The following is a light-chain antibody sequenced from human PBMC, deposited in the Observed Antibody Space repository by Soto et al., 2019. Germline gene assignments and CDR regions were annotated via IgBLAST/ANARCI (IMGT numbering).Light chain of an antibody. Sequence: QSVLTQPASVSGSPGQSITISCTGTSSDVGGYNYVSWYQQHPGKAPKFMIYDVSNRPSGVSSRSSGSKSGNTASLTISGLQAEDEADYYCSSYTTSNTRQIVFGTGTKVTVL. CDR2: DVS. CDR3: SSYTTSNTRQIV. V-gene: IGLV2-14*01. J-gene: IGLJ1*01. CDR1: SSDVGGYNY.